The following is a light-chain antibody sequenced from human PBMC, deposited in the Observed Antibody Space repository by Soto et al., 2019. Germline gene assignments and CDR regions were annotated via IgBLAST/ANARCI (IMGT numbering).Light chain of an antibody. CDR3: YSYTSSSTLV. CDR2: DVS. CDR1: SSDVGGYKY. J-gene: IGLJ2*01. V-gene: IGLV2-14*01. Sequence: QSALTQPASASGSPGQSITISCTGTSSDVGGYKYVSWFQQHPGKAPKLMIFDVSDRPSGVSNRFSGSKSGNTASLTISGLQAEDEADYYCYSYTSSSTLVFGGGTKVTVL.